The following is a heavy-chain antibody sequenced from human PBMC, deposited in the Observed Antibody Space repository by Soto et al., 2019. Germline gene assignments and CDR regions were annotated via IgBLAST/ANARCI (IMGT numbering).Heavy chain of an antibody. J-gene: IGHJ4*02. CDR3: ARVAQSYDVWSGYLDY. D-gene: IGHD3-3*01. Sequence: SVKVSCKASGGTFSSYAIGWLLQAPGQGLEWMGGIIPIFGTANYAQKFQGRVTITADESTSTAYMELSSLRSEDTAVYYCARVAQSYDVWSGYLDYWGQGTLVTVSS. CDR1: GGTFSSYA. V-gene: IGHV1-69*13. CDR2: IIPIFGTA.